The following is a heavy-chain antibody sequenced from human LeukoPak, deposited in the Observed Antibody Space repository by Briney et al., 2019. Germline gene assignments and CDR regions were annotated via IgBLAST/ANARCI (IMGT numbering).Heavy chain of an antibody. J-gene: IGHJ6*02. D-gene: IGHD2-2*01. V-gene: IGHV3-21*04. CDR2: ISGDSSKI. Sequence: GGSLRLSCSASGFTFRTSSMNWVRQAPGKGLDWVSYISGDSSKIFYADSVKGRFTISRDNAKDSLYLQMNSLRAEDTAFYYCAREGYCSTTSCAYGMDVWGQGTTVTVSS. CDR1: GFTFRTSS. CDR3: AREGYCSTTSCAYGMDV.